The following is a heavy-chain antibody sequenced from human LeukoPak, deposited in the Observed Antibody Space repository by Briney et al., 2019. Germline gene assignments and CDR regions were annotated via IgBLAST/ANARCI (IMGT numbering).Heavy chain of an antibody. V-gene: IGHV4-39*01. CDR1: GGSISSNYY. Sequence: SETLSLTCTVSGGSISSNYYWGWIRRPPGKGLEWIGSVSYSGSASYNPSLKSRVTISVDTSKNQFSLNLNSVTAADTAVYFCARRASEPTRPGSLYWGVGKFYYYHYMDVWGKGTTVTVSS. CDR2: VSYSGSA. CDR3: ARRASEPTRPGSLYWGVGKFYYYHYMDV. D-gene: IGHD7-27*01. J-gene: IGHJ6*03.